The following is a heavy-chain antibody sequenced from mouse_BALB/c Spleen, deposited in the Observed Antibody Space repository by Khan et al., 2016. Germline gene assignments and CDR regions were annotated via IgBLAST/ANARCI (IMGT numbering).Heavy chain of an antibody. Sequence: EVELVESGGGLVKPGGSLKLSCAAAGFTFSSYAMSWVRQSPEKRLEWVAEISSGGSYTYYPDTVTGRFTISRDNAKNTLYLEMSRLRSEDTAMYYCAREGDAMDYWHQATSVTVSS. V-gene: IGHV5-9-4*01. CDR1: GFTFSSYA. D-gene: IGHD3-3*01. J-gene: IGHJ4*01. CDR3: AREGDAMDY. CDR2: ISSGGSYT.